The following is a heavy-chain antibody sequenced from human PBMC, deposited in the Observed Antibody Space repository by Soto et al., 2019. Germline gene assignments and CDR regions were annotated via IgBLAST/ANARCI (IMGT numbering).Heavy chain of an antibody. D-gene: IGHD5-18*01. CDR2: ISSSSSTI. CDR3: ARDRWIQLWDGYYYYGMDV. Sequence: EVQLVESGGGLVQPGGSLRLSCAASGFTFSSYSMNWVRQAPGKGLEWVSYISSSSSTIYYADSVKGRFTISRDNAKNLLYLQMNSLRDEDTAVYYCARDRWIQLWDGYYYYGMDVWGQGTTVTVSS. CDR1: GFTFSSYS. V-gene: IGHV3-48*02. J-gene: IGHJ6*02.